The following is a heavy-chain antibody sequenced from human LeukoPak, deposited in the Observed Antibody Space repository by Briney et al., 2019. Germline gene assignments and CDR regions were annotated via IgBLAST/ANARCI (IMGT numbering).Heavy chain of an antibody. J-gene: IGHJ2*01. V-gene: IGHV4-34*01. CDR3: ARSYDSSGYQTWYFDL. CDR1: GGSFSGYY. Sequence: SETLSLTCAVYGGSFSGYYWSWIRQLPGKGLEWIGEINHSGSTNYNPSLKSRVTISVDTSKNQFSLKLSSVTAADTAVYYCARSYDSSGYQTWYFDLWGRGTLVTVSS. CDR2: INHSGST. D-gene: IGHD3-22*01.